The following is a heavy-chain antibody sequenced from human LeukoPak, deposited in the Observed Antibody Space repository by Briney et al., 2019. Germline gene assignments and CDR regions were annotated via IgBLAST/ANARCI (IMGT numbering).Heavy chain of an antibody. J-gene: IGHJ5*02. CDR2: IYTSGST. V-gene: IGHV4-61*02. D-gene: IGHD6-13*01. CDR3: ARGYSSSWYFNWFDP. CDR1: GGSISSGSYY. Sequence: SETLSLTCTVSGGSISSGSYYWSWIRQPAGKGLEWIGRIYTSGSTNYNPSLKSRVTISVDTSKNQFSLKLSSVTAADTAVYYCARGYSSSWYFNWFDPWGQGTLVTVPS.